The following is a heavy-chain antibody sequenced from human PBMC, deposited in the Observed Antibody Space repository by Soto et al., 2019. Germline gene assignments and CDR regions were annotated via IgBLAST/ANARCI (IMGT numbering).Heavy chain of an antibody. CDR1: GGSVRSGNYC. CDR3: ARSHGSGSYYNAY. Sequence: TLSLLGTVSGGSVRSGNYCCSWIRRPPGKGLEWIGYIYYSGSTYYNPSLKSRVTISVDASKNQFSLKLSSVTSAYTAVYYCARSHGSGSYYNAYWGQATLVTVSS. J-gene: IGHJ4*02. CDR2: IYYSGST. D-gene: IGHD3-10*01. V-gene: IGHV4-30-4*01.